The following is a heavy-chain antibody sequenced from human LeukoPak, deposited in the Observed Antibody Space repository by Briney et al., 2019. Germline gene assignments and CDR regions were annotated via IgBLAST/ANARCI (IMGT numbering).Heavy chain of an antibody. J-gene: IGHJ4*02. D-gene: IGHD3-3*01. CDR1: GFTFSDYG. V-gene: IGHV3-30*18. CDR2: ISYEGSYK. CDR3: AKDVSSSIYY. Sequence: GTSLRLSCAASGFTFSDYGMHWVRQAPGQGLEWVTFISYEGSYKYYGDSVKGRFTISRDSSKNTLYLQMNSLRPDDTAVYYCAKDVSSSIYYWGQGTLVTVSS.